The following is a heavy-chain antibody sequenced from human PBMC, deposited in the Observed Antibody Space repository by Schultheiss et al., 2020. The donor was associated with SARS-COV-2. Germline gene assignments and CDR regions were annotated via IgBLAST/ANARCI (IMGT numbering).Heavy chain of an antibody. D-gene: IGHD3-10*01. CDR3: ARDQVLNYYGSGSYDP. J-gene: IGHJ5*02. CDR1: GGSISSSSYY. CDR2: INHSGST. Sequence: SETLSLTCTVSGGSISSSSYYWGWIRQPPGKGLEWIGEINHSGSTYYNPSLKSRVTISVDTSKNQFSLKLSSVTAADTAVYYCARDQVLNYYGSGSYDPWGQGTLVTVSS. V-gene: IGHV4-39*07.